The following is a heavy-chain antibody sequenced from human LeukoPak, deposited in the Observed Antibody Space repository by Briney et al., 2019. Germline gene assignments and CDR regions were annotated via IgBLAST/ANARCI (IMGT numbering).Heavy chain of an antibody. CDR2: IYYSGST. Sequence: SQTLSLTCTVSGGSISSGGYYWSWIRQHPGKGLEWIGYIYYSGSTYYNPSLKSRVTISVDTSKNQFSLKLSSVAAADTAVYYCASGIAAAGSGRFDYWGQGTLVTVSS. CDR3: ASGIAAAGSGRFDY. V-gene: IGHV4-31*03. CDR1: GGSISSGGYY. D-gene: IGHD6-13*01. J-gene: IGHJ4*02.